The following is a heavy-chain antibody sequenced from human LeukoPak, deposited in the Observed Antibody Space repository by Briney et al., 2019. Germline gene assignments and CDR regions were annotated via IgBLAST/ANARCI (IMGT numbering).Heavy chain of an antibody. CDR2: IWYDGRDK. Sequence: GGSLRLSCAASGFTFSGCGMHWVRQAPGKGLEWVSFIWYDGRDKYYADSVKGQFTISRDNSKNTLYLQMNSLRAEDTAVYYCAKDPYSYGSYFDYWGQGTLVTVSS. J-gene: IGHJ4*02. CDR1: GFTFSGCG. CDR3: AKDPYSYGSYFDY. V-gene: IGHV3-30*02. D-gene: IGHD5-18*01.